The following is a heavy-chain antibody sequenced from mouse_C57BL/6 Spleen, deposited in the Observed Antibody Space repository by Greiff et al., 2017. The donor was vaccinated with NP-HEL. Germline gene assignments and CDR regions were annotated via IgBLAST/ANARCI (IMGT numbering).Heavy chain of an antibody. V-gene: IGHV1-82*01. Sequence: VKLMESGPELVKPGASVKISCKASGYAFSSSWMNWVKQRPGKGLEWIGRIYPGDGDTNYNGKFKGKATLTADKSSSTAYMQLSSLTSEDSAVYFCAREIYYDYPYYAMDYWGQGTSVTVSS. J-gene: IGHJ4*01. CDR3: AREIYYDYPYYAMDY. CDR1: GYAFSSSW. CDR2: IYPGDGDT. D-gene: IGHD2-4*01.